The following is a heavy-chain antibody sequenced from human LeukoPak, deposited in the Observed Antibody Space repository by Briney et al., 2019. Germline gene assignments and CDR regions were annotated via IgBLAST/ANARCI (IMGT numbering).Heavy chain of an antibody. D-gene: IGHD6-19*01. CDR3: ARGTKIAVAGTKNYYYGMDV. CDR2: MNPNSGNT. J-gene: IGHJ6*02. CDR1: GYTFTSYD. Sequence: GASVKVSCKASGYTFTSYDINWVRQATGQGLEWMGWMNPNSGNTGYAQKFQGRVTMTRNTSISTAYMELSSLRSEDTAVCYCARGTKIAVAGTKNYYYGMDVWGQGTTVTVSS. V-gene: IGHV1-8*01.